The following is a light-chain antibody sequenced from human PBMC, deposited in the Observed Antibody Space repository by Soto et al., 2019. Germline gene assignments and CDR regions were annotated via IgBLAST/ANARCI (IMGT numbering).Light chain of an antibody. Sequence: EIVMTQSPATLSVSPGDRATLSCRSRQSVSINLAWYQQKPGQAPRLLIYDASSRATGTPDRFSGSGSGTDFTLTISRLEPEDFAVYYCQHYGSSHSNTFGQGTRLEIK. V-gene: IGKV3-20*01. J-gene: IGKJ5*01. CDR2: DAS. CDR1: QSVSIN. CDR3: QHYGSSHSNT.